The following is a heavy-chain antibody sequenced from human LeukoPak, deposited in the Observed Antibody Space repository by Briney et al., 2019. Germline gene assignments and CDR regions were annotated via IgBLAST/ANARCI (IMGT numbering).Heavy chain of an antibody. V-gene: IGHV3-7*03. CDR3: ARGDRGVIIPADDTYYYYYGMDV. D-gene: IGHD3-10*01. J-gene: IGHJ6*04. Sequence: PGGSLRLSCAASGFTFSSYWMSWVRQAPGKGLEWVANVKQDGSEKYYVDSVKGRFTISRDNAKNSLYLQMNSLRAEDTAVYYCARGDRGVIIPADDTYYYYYGMDVWGKGTTVTVSS. CDR2: VKQDGSEK. CDR1: GFTFSSYW.